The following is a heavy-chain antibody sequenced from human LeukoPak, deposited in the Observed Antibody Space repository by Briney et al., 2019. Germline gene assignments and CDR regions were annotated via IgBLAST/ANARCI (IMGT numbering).Heavy chain of an antibody. CDR3: ARGRDIVVVPAAPILPHFDY. CDR2: ISAYNGNT. D-gene: IGHD2-2*01. Sequence: ASVKASCKASGYTFTSYGISWVRQAPGQGLEWMGWISAYNGNTNYAQKLQGRVTMTTDTSTSTAYMELRSLRSDDTAVYYCARGRDIVVVPAAPILPHFDYWGQGTLVTVSS. J-gene: IGHJ4*02. V-gene: IGHV1-18*01. CDR1: GYTFTSYG.